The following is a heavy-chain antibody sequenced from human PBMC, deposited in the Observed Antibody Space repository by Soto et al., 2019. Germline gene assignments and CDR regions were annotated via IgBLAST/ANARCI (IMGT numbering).Heavy chain of an antibody. J-gene: IGHJ4*02. V-gene: IGHV3-23*01. CDR1: GFTFRNYD. Sequence: PGGSLRLSCAASGFTFRNYDLHWVRQAPGKGLEWVSFLSGSGGGTSYADSVKGRFTISRDNSKNTLYLQMNSLRAEDTAVYYCATLGPARLLASWGQGTLVTVSS. D-gene: IGHD1-26*01. CDR3: ATLGPARLLAS. CDR2: LSGSGGGT.